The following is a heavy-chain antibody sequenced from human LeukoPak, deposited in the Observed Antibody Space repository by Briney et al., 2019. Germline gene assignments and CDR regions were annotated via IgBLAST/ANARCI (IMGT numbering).Heavy chain of an antibody. V-gene: IGHV3-23*01. CDR3: AKTPRLLYSYGYGVDY. CDR2: ISGSGGST. Sequence: GGSLRLSCAASGFTFSSYGMHWVRQAPGKGLEWVSAISGSGGSTYYADSVKGRFTISRDNSKNTLYLQMNSLRAEDTAVYYCAKTPRLLYSYGYGVDYWGQGTLVTVSS. D-gene: IGHD5-18*01. CDR1: GFTFSSYG. J-gene: IGHJ4*02.